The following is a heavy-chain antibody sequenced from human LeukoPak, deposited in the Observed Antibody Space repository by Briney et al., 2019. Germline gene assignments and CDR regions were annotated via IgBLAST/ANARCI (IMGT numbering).Heavy chain of an antibody. V-gene: IGHV4-39*01. CDR1: GGSISGGKDF. CDR2: IYYSGST. J-gene: IGHJ4*02. CDR3: ARGLLRFLEWFPLYFDY. Sequence: SETLSLTCAVSGGSISGGKDFWGWIRQPPGKGLEWIGSIYYSGSTYYNPSLKSRVTISVDTSKNQFSLKLSSVTAADTAVYYCARGLLRFLEWFPLYFDYWGQGTLVTASS. D-gene: IGHD3-3*01.